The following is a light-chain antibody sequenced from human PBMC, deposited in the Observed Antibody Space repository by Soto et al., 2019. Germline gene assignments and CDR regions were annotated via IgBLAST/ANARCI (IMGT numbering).Light chain of an antibody. Sequence: QSALTQPRAVSGSPGQSVTISCTGTSSDVGGYNFVTWYQQHPDKAPKLLIYAVSKRPSGVPDHFSGSKSGNTASLTISGLQAEDEADYYCCSYAGNAYVFGPGTKVTVL. V-gene: IGLV2-11*01. CDR3: CSYAGNAYV. CDR1: SSDVGGYNF. J-gene: IGLJ1*01. CDR2: AVS.